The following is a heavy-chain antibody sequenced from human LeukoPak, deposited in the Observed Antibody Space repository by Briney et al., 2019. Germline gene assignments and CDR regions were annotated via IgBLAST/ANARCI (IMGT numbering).Heavy chain of an antibody. CDR1: GFTFSNAW. Sequence: PGGSLRLSCAASGFTFSNAWMSWVRQAPGKGLEYVSAISSDGVSTYYGASVKGRFTISRDNSKNTLYLQMSSLRVEDTALYYCVKETAFYDHWGPGTLVTVSS. V-gene: IGHV3-64D*06. CDR3: VKETAFYDH. CDR2: ISSDGVST. D-gene: IGHD2/OR15-2a*01. J-gene: IGHJ4*02.